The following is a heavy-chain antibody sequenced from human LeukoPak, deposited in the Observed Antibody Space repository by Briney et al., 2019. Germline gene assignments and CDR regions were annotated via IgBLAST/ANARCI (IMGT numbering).Heavy chain of an antibody. Sequence: GGSLRLSCAASGFTFSSYAMSWVRQAPGKGLEWVSAISGSGGSTYYADSVKGRFTISRDNSKNTLYLQMNSLRAEDTAVYYCARDHHPGWGVVVVPAAIDYWGQGTLVTVSS. V-gene: IGHV3-23*01. D-gene: IGHD2-2*01. CDR2: ISGSGGST. CDR3: ARDHHPGWGVVVVPAAIDY. J-gene: IGHJ4*02. CDR1: GFTFSSYA.